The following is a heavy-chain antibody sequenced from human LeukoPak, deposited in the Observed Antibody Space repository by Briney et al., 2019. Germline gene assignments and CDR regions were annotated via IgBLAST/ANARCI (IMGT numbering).Heavy chain of an antibody. J-gene: IGHJ2*01. CDR3: RAAVAGDYFDL. CDR2: IRSKADSYTT. Sequence: GGALRLSCAASGFTLSGAAMHWVRQAPGKGLEWLGRIRSKADSYTTAYAASVKGRFTVSRDDSKNTAYLQMNSLKTEDTAVYYCRAAVAGDYFDLWGRGTLVTVSS. D-gene: IGHD6-19*01. V-gene: IGHV3-73*01. CDR1: GFTLSGAA.